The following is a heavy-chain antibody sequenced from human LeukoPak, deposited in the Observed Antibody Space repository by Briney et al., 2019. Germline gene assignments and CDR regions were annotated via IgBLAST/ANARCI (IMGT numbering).Heavy chain of an antibody. V-gene: IGHV1-69*04. D-gene: IGHD2-2*02. CDR2: IIPIFGIA. CDR1: GGTFSSYA. J-gene: IGHJ4*02. CDR3: AIPAAIGAAAGPSYFDY. Sequence: SVKVSCKASGGTFSSYAISWVRQAPGQGLEWMGRIIPIFGIANYAQKFQGRVTITADKSTSTTYMELSSLRSEDTAVYYCAIPAAIGAAAGPSYFDYWGQGTLVTVSS.